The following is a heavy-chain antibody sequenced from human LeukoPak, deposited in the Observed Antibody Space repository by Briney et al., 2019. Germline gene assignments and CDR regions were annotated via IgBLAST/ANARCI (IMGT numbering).Heavy chain of an antibody. J-gene: IGHJ4*02. V-gene: IGHV3-23*01. CDR1: GFSFSSYA. CDR2: ITGSGSST. CDR3: AKRVSGWYLVDY. Sequence: GGSLRLSCAASGFSFSSYAMSWVRQAPGKGLEWVSAITGSGSSTFCADAVKGRFTISKDNPKNTLYLQMNSLRAEDTAVYYCAKRVSGWYLVDYWGQGALVTVSS. D-gene: IGHD6-19*01.